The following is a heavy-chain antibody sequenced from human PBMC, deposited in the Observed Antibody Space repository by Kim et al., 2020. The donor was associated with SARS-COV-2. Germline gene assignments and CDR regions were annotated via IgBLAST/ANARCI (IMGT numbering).Heavy chain of an antibody. D-gene: IGHD3-16*01. J-gene: IGHJ4*02. V-gene: IGHV3-30*01. Sequence: SVKSPLTITRDKSKNPLYLQMNSLGAEETAVYYCAGAGGGGYRYYFDYWGQGTLVTVSS. CDR3: AGAGGGGYRYYFDY.